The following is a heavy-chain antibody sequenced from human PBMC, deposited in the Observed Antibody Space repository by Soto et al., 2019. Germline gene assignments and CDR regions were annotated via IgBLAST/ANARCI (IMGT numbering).Heavy chain of an antibody. D-gene: IGHD2-2*01. CDR2: ITDSGSDT. CDR1: GFTFNNYA. J-gene: IGHJ4*02. V-gene: IGHV3-23*01. CDR3: AKLGSSSWSPHYYFDY. Sequence: EVQVLESGGGLVQPGGSLRLSCAASGFTFNNYAMGWVRQAPGKGLEWVSAITDSGSDTYCVDSVKGRFTISRDNSKNTVYLQMNSLRAEDTAVYYCAKLGSSSWSPHYYFDYWGQGTLVTVSS.